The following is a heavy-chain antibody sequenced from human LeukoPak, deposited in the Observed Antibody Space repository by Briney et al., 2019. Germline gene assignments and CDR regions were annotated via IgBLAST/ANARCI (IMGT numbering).Heavy chain of an antibody. CDR2: ISGSGGST. CDR3: AKDHRFLEWSTSDDY. D-gene: IGHD3-3*01. Sequence: AGGSLRLSCAASGFTFSSYAMSWVRQAPGKGLEWVSAISGSGGSTYYAGSVKGRFTISRDNSKNTLYLQMNSLRAEDTAVYYCAKDHRFLEWSTSDDYWGQGTLVTVSS. CDR1: GFTFSSYA. V-gene: IGHV3-23*01. J-gene: IGHJ4*02.